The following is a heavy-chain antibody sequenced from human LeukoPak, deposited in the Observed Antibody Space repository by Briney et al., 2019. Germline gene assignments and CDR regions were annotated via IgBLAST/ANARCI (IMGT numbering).Heavy chain of an antibody. Sequence: QPGGSLRLSCAASGFTFSSYAMSWVRQAPGKGLEWVSAISGSGSSTYYADSVKGHLTISGDNSKNTLYLQMSSLRAEDTAIYYCAKHSLKTGYASGRIWDSWGQGTLVTVSS. D-gene: IGHD6-19*01. CDR3: AKHSLKTGYASGRIWDS. V-gene: IGHV3-23*01. J-gene: IGHJ4*02. CDR2: ISGSGSST. CDR1: GFTFSSYA.